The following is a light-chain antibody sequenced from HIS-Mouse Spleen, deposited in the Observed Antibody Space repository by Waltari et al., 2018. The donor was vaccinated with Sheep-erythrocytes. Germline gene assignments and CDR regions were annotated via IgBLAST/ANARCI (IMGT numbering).Light chain of an antibody. CDR2: AAS. V-gene: IGKV1-39*01. CDR1: QSISSY. CDR3: QQSYSTPYT. Sequence: DIQMTQSPSSLSASVGDRVTITCRASQSISSYLNWYQQKPGKAPKHLIYAASSLQSGVPSRFSGSGSGTDCTLTISSLQPEDFATYYCQQSYSTPYTFGQGTKLEIK. J-gene: IGKJ2*01.